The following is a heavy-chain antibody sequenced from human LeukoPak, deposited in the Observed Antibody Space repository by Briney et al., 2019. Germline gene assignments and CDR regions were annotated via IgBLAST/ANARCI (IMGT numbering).Heavy chain of an antibody. V-gene: IGHV4-39*07. Sequence: SETLSLTCTVSGGSISSSSYYWGWIRQPPGKGLEWIGSIYYSGSTYYSPSLKSRVTISVDTSKNQFSLKLSSVTAADTAVYYCARVPAVPAAKAGVIDPWGQGTLVTVSS. CDR1: GGSISSSSYY. D-gene: IGHD2-2*01. CDR2: IYYSGST. CDR3: ARVPAVPAAKAGVIDP. J-gene: IGHJ5*02.